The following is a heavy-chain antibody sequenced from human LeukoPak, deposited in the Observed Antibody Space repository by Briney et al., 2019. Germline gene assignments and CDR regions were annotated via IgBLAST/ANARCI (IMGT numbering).Heavy chain of an antibody. V-gene: IGHV3-23*01. CDR1: ASTFSNYA. CDR3: AKARDSAAAGTDY. Sequence: GGSLRLSCAASASTFSNYAMSWVRQAPGKGLEWVSTTSGVTTYYADSVKGRFTISRDNSMNTLYLQMDSLRAEDTAVYYCAKARDSAAAGTDYWGQGTLVTVSS. J-gene: IGHJ4*02. D-gene: IGHD6-13*01. CDR2: TSGVTT.